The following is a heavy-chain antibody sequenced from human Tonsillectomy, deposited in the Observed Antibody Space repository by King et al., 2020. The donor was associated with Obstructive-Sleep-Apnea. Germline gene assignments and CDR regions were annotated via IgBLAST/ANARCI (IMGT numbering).Heavy chain of an antibody. Sequence: VQLVESGGGLVQSGRSLRLSCAASGFTFDDYAMHWVRQAPGKGLEWVSGISWNSGKIGYADSVKGRFTISRDNAKNSLYLLMNSLTAEDTALYYCAKDISSGWYSPLDYWGQGTLVTVSS. D-gene: IGHD6-19*01. CDR3: AKDISSGWYSPLDY. CDR2: ISWNSGKI. J-gene: IGHJ4*02. V-gene: IGHV3-9*01. CDR1: GFTFDDYA.